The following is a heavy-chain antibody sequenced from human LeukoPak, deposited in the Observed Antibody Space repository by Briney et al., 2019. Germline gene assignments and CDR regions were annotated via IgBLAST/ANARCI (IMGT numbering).Heavy chain of an antibody. CDR1: EFTFSSYA. J-gene: IGHJ4*02. Sequence: GGSLRLSCAASEFTFSSYAMSWVRQARGKGLEWVSTISGSGGSTYYADSVKGRFTISRDNSKNTLYLQINSLRAEDTAVYYCAKVRRPHCSSTSCYQFDYWGQGTLVTVSS. D-gene: IGHD2-2*01. V-gene: IGHV3-23*01. CDR2: ISGSGGST. CDR3: AKVRRPHCSSTSCYQFDY.